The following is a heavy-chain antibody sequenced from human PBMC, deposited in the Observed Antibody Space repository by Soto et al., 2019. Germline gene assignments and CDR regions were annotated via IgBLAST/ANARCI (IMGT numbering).Heavy chain of an antibody. CDR1: GFTFSSYG. D-gene: IGHD2-2*02. V-gene: IGHV3-30*18. J-gene: IGHJ4*02. CDR2: ISYDGSNK. CDR3: AKDVLGCSSTSCYTVFDY. Sequence: PGGSLRLSCAASGFTFSSYGMHWVRQAPGKGLEWVAVISYDGSNKYYADSVKGRFTISRDNSKNTLYLQMSSLRAEDTAVYYCAKDVLGCSSTSCYTVFDYWGQGTLVTVSS.